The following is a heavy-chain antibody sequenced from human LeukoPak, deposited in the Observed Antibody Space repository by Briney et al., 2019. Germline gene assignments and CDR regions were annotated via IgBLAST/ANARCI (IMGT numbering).Heavy chain of an antibody. CDR1: GFTFSSYA. D-gene: IGHD3-3*01. Sequence: GGSLRLSCAASGFTFSSYAMHWVRQAPGKGLEWVAVISYDGSNKYYADSVKGRFTISRDNSKNTLYLQMNSLRAEDTAVYYCARSDGGLFGVVILPFDYWGQGTLVTVSS. V-gene: IGHV3-30-3*01. CDR2: ISYDGSNK. CDR3: ARSDGGLFGVVILPFDY. J-gene: IGHJ4*02.